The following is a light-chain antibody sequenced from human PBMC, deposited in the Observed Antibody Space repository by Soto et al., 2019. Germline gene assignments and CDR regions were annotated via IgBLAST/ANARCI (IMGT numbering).Light chain of an antibody. V-gene: IGKV1-6*01. CDR1: QGIRSD. CDR2: AAS. J-gene: IGKJ1*01. CDR3: LQDYNYSWT. Sequence: AIQMTQSPSSLSASVGDRVTITCRASQGIRSDLGWYQQKPGKAPKLLIYAASSLQSGVPSRFSGSGSGTDFTLTISSLQPEDFATYYCLQDYNYSWTFGQGTKVDIK.